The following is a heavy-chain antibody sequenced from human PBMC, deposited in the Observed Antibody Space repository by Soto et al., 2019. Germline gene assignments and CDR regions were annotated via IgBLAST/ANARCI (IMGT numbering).Heavy chain of an antibody. CDR3: ATGTGLHNFYGMDV. CDR2: FDPEDGET. J-gene: IGHJ6*02. CDR1: GYTLTELS. Sequence: ASVKVSCKVSGYTLTELSMHWVRQAPGKGLEWMGGFDPEDGETIYAQKFQGRVTMTEDTSTDTAYMELSSLRSEDTAVYYCATGTGLHNFYGMDVWGQGTPVTVSS. V-gene: IGHV1-24*01. D-gene: IGHD4-4*01.